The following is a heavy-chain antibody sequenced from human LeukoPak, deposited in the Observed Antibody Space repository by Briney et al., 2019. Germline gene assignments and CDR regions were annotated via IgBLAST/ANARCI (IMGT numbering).Heavy chain of an antibody. V-gene: IGHV3-48*04. CDR1: GFTFSSCW. Sequence: PGGSLRLSCAASGFTFSSCWMSWVRQAPGKGLEWVSYISASGDTTHYADSVKGRFTISRDNAQNSVFLQMNSLRAEDTAIYYCARPNSFDIWGQGTMVTVSS. CDR3: ARPNSFDI. J-gene: IGHJ3*02. CDR2: ISASGDTT.